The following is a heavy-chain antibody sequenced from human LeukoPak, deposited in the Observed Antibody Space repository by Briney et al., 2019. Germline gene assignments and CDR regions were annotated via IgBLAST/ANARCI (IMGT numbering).Heavy chain of an antibody. V-gene: IGHV4-39*01. CDR3: ASTCSSTSCLGV. Sequence: SETLSLTCSVSGGSISSSSYYWGWIRQPPGKGLEWIGSIYYSGSTSYTPSLKSRVTISVDTSKNQFSLKLSSVTAADTAVYYCASTCSSTSCLGVWGQGTTVTVSS. CDR2: IYYSGST. J-gene: IGHJ6*02. D-gene: IGHD2-2*01. CDR1: GGSISSSSYY.